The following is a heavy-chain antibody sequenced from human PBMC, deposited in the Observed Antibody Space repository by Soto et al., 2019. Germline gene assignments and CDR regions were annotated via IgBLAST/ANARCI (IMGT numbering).Heavy chain of an antibody. D-gene: IGHD4-17*01. CDR1: GGSISSRGYY. V-gene: IGHV4-31*03. CDR3: ARDRTTYDYGDYGGSNWFDP. CDR2: IYYSGST. Sequence: SETLSLTCTVSGGSISSRGYYWSWIRQHPGKGLEWIGYIYYSGSTYYNPSLKSRVTISVDTSKNQFSLKLSSVTAADTAVYYCARDRTTYDYGDYGGSNWFDPWGQGTLVTVSS. J-gene: IGHJ5*02.